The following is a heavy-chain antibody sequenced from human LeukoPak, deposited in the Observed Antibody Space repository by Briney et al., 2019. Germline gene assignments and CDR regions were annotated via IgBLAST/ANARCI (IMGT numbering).Heavy chain of an antibody. V-gene: IGHV3-33*06. D-gene: IGHD3-3*01. CDR2: TWYDGGKE. J-gene: IGHJ5*02. Sequence: GGSLRLSCAVSGSTFSSYGVHWVRQAPGKGLEWVALTWYDGGKEYYADSVQGRFTISRDYLTKTVYLQMNNLRVEDTGLYYCAKGFKMSSPLGVLVSWGQGTLVTVSS. CDR1: GSTFSSYG. CDR3: AKGFKMSSPLGVLVS.